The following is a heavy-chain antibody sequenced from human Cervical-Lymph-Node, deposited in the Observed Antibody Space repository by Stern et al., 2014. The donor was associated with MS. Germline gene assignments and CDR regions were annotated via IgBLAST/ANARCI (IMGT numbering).Heavy chain of an antibody. D-gene: IGHD6-13*01. Sequence: QLQLQESGPGLVKPSETLSLTCTVSGGSISSYYWSWIRQPAGKGLEWIGRIYTSGSTNYNPSPKSRATMSVDTSHNPFSLKSSSVTAADTAVYYCARDSTASWYDYWGQGTLVTVSS. CDR1: GGSISSYY. CDR2: IYTSGST. CDR3: ARDSTASWYDY. J-gene: IGHJ4*02. V-gene: IGHV4-4*07.